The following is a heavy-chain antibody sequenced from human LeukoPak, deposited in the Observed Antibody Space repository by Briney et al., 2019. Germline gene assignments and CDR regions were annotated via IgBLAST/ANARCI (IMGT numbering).Heavy chain of an antibody. V-gene: IGHV3-48*01. CDR2: SRASSSDV. CDR1: GLAFSSSA. CDR3: ARGRDHAFDI. Sequence: GGSLRLSCAASGLAFSSSAMNWVRQTPGKGLEWLSYSRASSSDVYYADSVKGRFTISRDNAKSSLYLQMNSLTAEDTAIYFCARGRDHAFDIWGQGTRVTVSS. J-gene: IGHJ3*02.